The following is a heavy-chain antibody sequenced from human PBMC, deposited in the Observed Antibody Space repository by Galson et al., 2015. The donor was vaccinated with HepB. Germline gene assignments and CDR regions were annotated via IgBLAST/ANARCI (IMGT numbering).Heavy chain of an antibody. V-gene: IGHV1-46*01. CDR3: ARAGNSNRGSNYFDY. Sequence: SVKVSCKASGYTFTNYYMHWVRQAPGQGLEWMGIINPSGGSTNYPQNFQGRVTMTRDTSTSTVYMEVNSLRSEDTAMYYCARAGNSNRGSNYFDYWGQGTLVTVSS. J-gene: IGHJ4*02. CDR1: GYTFTNYY. CDR2: INPSGGST. D-gene: IGHD3-10*01.